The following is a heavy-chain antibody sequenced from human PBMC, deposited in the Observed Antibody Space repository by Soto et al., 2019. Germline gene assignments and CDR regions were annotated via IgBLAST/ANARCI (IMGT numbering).Heavy chain of an antibody. V-gene: IGHV4-34*01. D-gene: IGHD5-18*01. CDR3: ARGGQLWFHYYYGMDV. CDR1: VGSFSGYY. J-gene: IGHJ6*02. CDR2: INHSGST. Sequence: SETLSLTCAVYVGSFSGYYWSWIRQPPGKGLEWIGEINHSGSTNYNPSLKSRVTISVDTSKNQFSLKLSSVTAADTAVYYCARGGQLWFHYYYGMDVWGQGTTVTVSS.